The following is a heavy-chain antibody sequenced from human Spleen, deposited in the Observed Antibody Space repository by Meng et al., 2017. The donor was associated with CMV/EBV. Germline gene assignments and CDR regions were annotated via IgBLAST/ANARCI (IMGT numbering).Heavy chain of an antibody. V-gene: IGHV3-21*01. J-gene: IGHJ4*02. D-gene: IGHD3-9*01. CDR1: GFTFSSYS. CDR3: ARAGILTGYYNVLYFDY. CDR2: ISSSSSYI. Sequence: GESLKISCAASGFTFSSYSMNWVRQAPGKGLEWVSSISSSSSYIYYADSVKGRFTISRDNAKNSLYLQMNSLRAEDTAVYYCARAGILTGYYNVLYFDYWGQGTLVTVSS.